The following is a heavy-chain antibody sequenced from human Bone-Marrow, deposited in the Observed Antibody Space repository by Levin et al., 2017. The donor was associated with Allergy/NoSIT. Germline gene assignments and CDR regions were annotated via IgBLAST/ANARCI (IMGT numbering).Heavy chain of an antibody. V-gene: IGHV3-7*03. Sequence: GGSLRLSCAASGFTFGNYWMTWVRQAPGKGLEWVANIKEDGSERDYVDSVKGRFTISRDNGKKSVFLQMNSLRAEDTAVYFCARTYNFWSGDYTHYFYYMDVWGNGTTVTVSS. D-gene: IGHD3-3*01. CDR2: IKEDGSER. CDR3: ARTYNFWSGDYTHYFYYMDV. J-gene: IGHJ6*03. CDR1: GFTFGNYW.